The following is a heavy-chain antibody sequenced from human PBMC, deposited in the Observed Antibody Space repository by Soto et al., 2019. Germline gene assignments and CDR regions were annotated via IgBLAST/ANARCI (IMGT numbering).Heavy chain of an antibody. D-gene: IGHD3-16*02. J-gene: IGHJ4*02. CDR2: ISAYNGNT. CDR3: ARAMITFGGVIVPDY. CDR1: GYTFTSYG. V-gene: IGHV1-18*01. Sequence: ASVKVSCKASGYTFTSYGISWVRQAPGQGLEWMGWISAYNGNTNYAQKLQGRVTMTTDTSTSTAYMELRSLRSDDTAVYYCARAMITFGGVIVPDYWGQGTLVTVSS.